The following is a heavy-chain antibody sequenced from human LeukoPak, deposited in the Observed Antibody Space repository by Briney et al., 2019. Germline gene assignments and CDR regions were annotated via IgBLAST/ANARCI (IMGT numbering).Heavy chain of an antibody. Sequence: SETLSLTCIVSGGFISSYYWNWIRQPPGKGLEWIGNIFYRGATNYNPSLKSRVTMSVDTSKNQFSLKLSSVTAADTAMYYCARARDWSAGSWFDPWGQGTLVTVSS. CDR1: GGFISSYY. D-gene: IGHD3/OR15-3a*01. CDR3: ARARDWSAGSWFDP. J-gene: IGHJ5*02. CDR2: IFYRGAT. V-gene: IGHV4-59*01.